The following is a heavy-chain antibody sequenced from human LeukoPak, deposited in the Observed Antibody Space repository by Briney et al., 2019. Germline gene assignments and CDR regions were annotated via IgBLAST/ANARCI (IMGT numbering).Heavy chain of an antibody. Sequence: SETLSLTCAVSGESFSGYFWTWIRQPPGKGLEWIGESNHFGSTYYYPSLKSRVTISMDSSKNHFSLEVKSVTAADTAMYYCGTGGGIAVSHVWGQGIMVAVST. CDR3: GTGGGIAVSHV. J-gene: IGHJ4*02. D-gene: IGHD6-19*01. CDR1: GESFSGYF. V-gene: IGHV4-34*01. CDR2: SNHFGST.